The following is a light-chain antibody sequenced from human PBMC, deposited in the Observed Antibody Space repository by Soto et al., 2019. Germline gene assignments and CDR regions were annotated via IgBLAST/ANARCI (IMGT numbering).Light chain of an antibody. CDR2: DAS. CDR1: QSVTSSY. V-gene: IGKV3-20*01. CDR3: QQYSSSPT. J-gene: IGKJ2*01. Sequence: EILLTQSPGTLSLSPGERASLSFRASQSVTSSYLAWYQQKPGQAPRLLIYDASSRATGIPDRFSGSGSGTDFTLTISRLEPEDFAVYYCQQYSSSPTFGQGTILEI.